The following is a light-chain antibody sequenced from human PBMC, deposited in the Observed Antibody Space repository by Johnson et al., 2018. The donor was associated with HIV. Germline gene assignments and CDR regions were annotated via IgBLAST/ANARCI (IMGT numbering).Light chain of an antibody. CDR3: GTWDSSLSAYV. J-gene: IGLJ1*01. V-gene: IGLV1-51*02. CDR1: SSNIENNY. CDR2: ENN. Sequence: QSVLTQPPSVSATPGQKVTISCSGSSSNIENNYVSWYQQLPETAAKLLIYENNKRPSGIPDRFSGSKSGTSATLGVTGLQTGDEADYFCGTWDSSLSAYVFVTGTKVTVL.